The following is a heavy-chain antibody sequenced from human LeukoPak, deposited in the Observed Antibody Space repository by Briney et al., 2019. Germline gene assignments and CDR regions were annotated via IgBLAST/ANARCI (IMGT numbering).Heavy chain of an antibody. V-gene: IGHV1-2*02. CDR2: INPNSGGT. CDR3: ARDKTSDTAMDN. D-gene: IGHD5-18*01. J-gene: IGHJ4*02. Sequence: LWASVKVSCKASGYTFTSYYMHWVRQAPGQGLEGMGWINPNSGGTNYAQKFQGGVTMTRDTSISTAYMELSRLRSDDTAVYYCARDKTSDTAMDNWGQGTLVTVSS. CDR1: GYTFTSYY.